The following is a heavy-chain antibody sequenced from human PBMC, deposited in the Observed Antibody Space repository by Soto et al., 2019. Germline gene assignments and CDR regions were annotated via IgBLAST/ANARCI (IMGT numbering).Heavy chain of an antibody. CDR2: ITSNSDAI. CDR1: GFIFEDYD. J-gene: IGHJ4*02. CDR3: VKGTFSRSKVIFDY. Sequence: EVQLVESGGGLARPGRSLRLSCVASGFIFEDYDMHWVRQVPGKGLEWVSSITSNSDAIKYADSVKGRFTLSRDNAKNSMYLEMNSLRVEDTAFYFCVKGTFSRSKVIFDYWGQGTLVTVSS. V-gene: IGHV3-9*01. D-gene: IGHD2-21*01.